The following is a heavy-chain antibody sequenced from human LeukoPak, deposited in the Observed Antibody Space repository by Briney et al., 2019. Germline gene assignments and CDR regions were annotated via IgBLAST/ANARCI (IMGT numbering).Heavy chain of an antibody. V-gene: IGHV1-8*01. Sequence: ASVKVSCKASDYTFTSYDINWVRQATGQGLEWMGWMNPDSGNTGYAQKFQGRVTMTRNTSINTAYMELSSLRSEDTAVYYCARGTPSGWYGAVYWGQGTLVTVSS. CDR3: ARGTPSGWYGAVY. J-gene: IGHJ4*02. CDR1: DYTFTSYD. D-gene: IGHD6-19*01. CDR2: MNPDSGNT.